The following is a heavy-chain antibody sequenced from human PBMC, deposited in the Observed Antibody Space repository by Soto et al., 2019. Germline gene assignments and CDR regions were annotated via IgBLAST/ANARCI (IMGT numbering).Heavy chain of an antibody. J-gene: IGHJ2*01. CDR2: MSGSGAST. CDR3: TRGWGSDL. V-gene: IGHV3-23*04. CDR1: GFSFSSQA. D-gene: IGHD3-16*01. Sequence: EVQLVESGGDLVKPGGSLRLSCAASGFSFSSQAMTWVRQAPGKGLEWVSVMSGSGASTSYADSVKGRFTISRDTSKNMLFLQMNSLRDEDTAIYYCTRGWGSDLWGRGTLVTVSS.